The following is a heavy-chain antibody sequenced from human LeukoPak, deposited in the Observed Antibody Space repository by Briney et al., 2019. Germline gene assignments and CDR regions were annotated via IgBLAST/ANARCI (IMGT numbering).Heavy chain of an antibody. J-gene: IGHJ3*02. CDR2: IYYSGST. V-gene: IGHV4-59*01. CDR3: ARSYFGVGYDAFDI. D-gene: IGHD1-26*01. Sequence: SETLSLTCTVSGGSISSYYWSWIRQPPGKGLEWIGYIYYSGSTNYNPSLKSRVTISVDTSKNQFSLKLSSVTAADTAVYYCARSYFGVGYDAFDIWGQGTMVTVSS. CDR1: GGSISSYY.